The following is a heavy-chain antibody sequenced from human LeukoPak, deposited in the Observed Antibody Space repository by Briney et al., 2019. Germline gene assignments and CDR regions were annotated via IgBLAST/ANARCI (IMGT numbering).Heavy chain of an antibody. Sequence: GASVKVSRKASGYTFTSYYMHWVRQAPGQGLEWMGIINPSGGSTSYAQKFQGRVTMTRDMSTSTVYMELSSLRSEDTAAYYCARASTITIFGVFDPWGQGTLVTVSS. CDR1: GYTFTSYY. V-gene: IGHV1-46*01. CDR3: ARASTITIFGVFDP. D-gene: IGHD3-3*01. CDR2: INPSGGST. J-gene: IGHJ5*02.